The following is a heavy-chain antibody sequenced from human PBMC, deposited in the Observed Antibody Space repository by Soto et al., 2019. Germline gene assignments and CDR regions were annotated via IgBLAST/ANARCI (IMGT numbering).Heavy chain of an antibody. CDR2: IHPGDSDT. J-gene: IGHJ6*02. D-gene: IGHD1-7*01. V-gene: IGHV5-51*01. CDR1: GYSFTIYW. CDR3: ARVKEGDWNYAYYYYGMDV. Sequence: PGESLKISCNGSGYSFTIYWIGWVRQMPGKGLEWMGIIHPGDSDTRYSPSFQGQVTITADESTSTAYMELSSLRSEDTAVYYCARVKEGDWNYAYYYYGMDVWGQGTTVTVSS.